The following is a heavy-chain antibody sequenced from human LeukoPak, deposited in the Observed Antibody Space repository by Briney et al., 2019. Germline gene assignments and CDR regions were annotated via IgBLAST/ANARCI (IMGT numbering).Heavy chain of an antibody. CDR3: AKGITYDSSGPFDY. D-gene: IGHD3-22*01. CDR1: GFAFSSFG. Sequence: GGSLRLSCAASGFAFSSFGMHWLRQAPGKGLEWVAVIWYDGSNKYYADSVKGRFSISRDNSKNTLYLQMNSLRAEDTAVYYCAKGITYDSSGPFDYWGQGTLVTVSS. CDR2: IWYDGSNK. V-gene: IGHV3-33*06. J-gene: IGHJ4*02.